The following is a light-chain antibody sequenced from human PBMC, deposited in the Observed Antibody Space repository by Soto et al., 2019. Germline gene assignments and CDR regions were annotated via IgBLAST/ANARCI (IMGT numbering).Light chain of an antibody. V-gene: IGLV2-8*01. CDR1: KNDIGAYDF. CDR3: KSYAGSNTYV. Sequence: TQPPSASGSPGQSVTISCTGTKNDIGAYDFVSWYQHHPGKAPRLIIYEVVQRPSGVPDRFSGSKSGNTASLTVSGLQAADEADYFCKSYAGSNTYVFGSGTKVTVL. CDR2: EVV. J-gene: IGLJ1*01.